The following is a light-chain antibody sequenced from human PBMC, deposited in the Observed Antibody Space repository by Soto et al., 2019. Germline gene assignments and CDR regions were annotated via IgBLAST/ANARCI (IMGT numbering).Light chain of an antibody. CDR2: GAS. CDR1: QTVRSNF. V-gene: IGKV3-20*01. Sequence: EIVLTQSPGTLSLSPGERATLSCRASQTVRSNFLAWYQQKPGQAPRLLIYGASIRATGIPDRFSGSGSGTDFTLTISSLEPEDFAVYYCQHYVTSPWTFGHGTKVQIK. J-gene: IGKJ1*01. CDR3: QHYVTSPWT.